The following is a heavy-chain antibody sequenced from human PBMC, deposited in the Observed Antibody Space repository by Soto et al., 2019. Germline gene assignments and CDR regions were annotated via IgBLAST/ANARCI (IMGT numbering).Heavy chain of an antibody. J-gene: IGHJ4*02. Sequence: QVQLVESGGGVVQPGRSLRLSCAASGFTVSSYGMHWVRQAPGKGLEWVAVISRDGGTKYYADSVKGRFTISRDNSRNTLFLEMTSLRGDAVAVYYCAGEVASGYWGQGTLVTVSS. V-gene: IGHV3-30*03. CDR2: ISRDGGTK. CDR3: AGEVASGY. CDR1: GFTVSSYG. D-gene: IGHD2-21*01.